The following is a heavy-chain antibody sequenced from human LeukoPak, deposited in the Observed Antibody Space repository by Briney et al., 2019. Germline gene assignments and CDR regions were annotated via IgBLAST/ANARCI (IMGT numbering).Heavy chain of an antibody. V-gene: IGHV3-30*04. D-gene: IGHD4/OR15-4a*01. J-gene: IGHJ4*02. CDR1: GYTFSTHA. CDR3: ARPNGGRLLFDF. Sequence: GGSLRLSCAVSGYTFSTHAMHWFRQAPGKGLEWVAVISYDGSNKFYADSVKGRFTLSRDDSKNTLDLQMNSLRADDTAVYYCARPNGGRLLFDFWGQGTLVTVSS. CDR2: ISYDGSNK.